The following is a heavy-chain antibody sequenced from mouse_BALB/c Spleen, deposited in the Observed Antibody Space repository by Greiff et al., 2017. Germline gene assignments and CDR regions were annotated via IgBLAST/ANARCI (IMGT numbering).Heavy chain of an antibody. J-gene: IGHJ3*01. CDR1: GYTFTDYE. V-gene: IGHV1-15*01. CDR2: IDPYTGGT. Sequence: QVQLQQSGAELVRPGASVTLSCKASGYTFTDYEMHWVKQTPVHGLEWIGAIDPYTGGTAYNQKFKGKATLTADKSSSTAYMELRRLTSEDSAVYYCRSCEGYYRTLAYWGQGTLVTVAA. D-gene: IGHD2-3*01. CDR3: RSCEGYYRTLAY.